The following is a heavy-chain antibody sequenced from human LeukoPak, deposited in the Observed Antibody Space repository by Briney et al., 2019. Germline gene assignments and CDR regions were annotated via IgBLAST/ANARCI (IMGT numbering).Heavy chain of an antibody. CDR1: GGSISSSSYY. CDR3: ARTTEAHSWRTRYYDYYRDV. Sequence: KPSETLSLTCTVSGGSISSSSYYWGWIRQPPGKGLEWIGSIYYSGSTNCNPSLKSRVSISVDTSKNQFSLKLSSVTAADTAVYYCARTTEAHSWRTRYYDYYRDVWGKGTTVTVSS. V-gene: IGHV4-39*07. J-gene: IGHJ6*03. CDR2: IYYSGST. D-gene: IGHD6-13*01.